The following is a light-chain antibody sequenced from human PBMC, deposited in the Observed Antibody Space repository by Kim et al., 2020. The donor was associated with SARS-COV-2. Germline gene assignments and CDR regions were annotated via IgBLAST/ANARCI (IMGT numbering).Light chain of an antibody. Sequence: GRSDTIACTGTGSDVGGYNYVSWYQQHPGKAPKVILYEVNRRPSGVPDRFSGSKSGNTASLTVSGLQAEDEAEYYCISYAGNNVYVFGTGTKVTVL. CDR1: GSDVGGYNY. CDR3: ISYAGNNVYV. J-gene: IGLJ1*01. CDR2: EVN. V-gene: IGLV2-8*01.